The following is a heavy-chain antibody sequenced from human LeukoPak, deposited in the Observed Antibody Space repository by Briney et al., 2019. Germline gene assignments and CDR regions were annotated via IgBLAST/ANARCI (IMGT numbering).Heavy chain of an antibody. CDR3: ARGLVRKSGARGPFDY. CDR2: ISYDGSNK. Sequence: PGGSLRLSCAASGFTFSGYAMHWVRQAPGKGLEWVAVISYDGSNKYYADSVKGRFTISRDNSKNTLYLQMNSLRAEDTAVYYCARGLVRKSGARGPFDYWGQGTLVTVSS. CDR1: GFTFSGYA. J-gene: IGHJ4*02. D-gene: IGHD1-26*01. V-gene: IGHV3-30*04.